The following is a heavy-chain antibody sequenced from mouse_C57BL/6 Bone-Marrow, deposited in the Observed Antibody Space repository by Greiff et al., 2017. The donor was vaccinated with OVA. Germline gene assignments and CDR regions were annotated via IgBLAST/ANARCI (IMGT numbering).Heavy chain of an antibody. CDR2: INPNNGGT. D-gene: IGHD4-1*01. Sequence: VQLQQSGPELVKPGASVKISCKASGYTFTDYYMNWVKQSHGKSLEWIGDINPNNGGTSYNQKFKGKATLTVDKSSSTAYMELRSLTSEDSAVYYCARSSIVPRTNYYFDYWGQGTTLTVSS. CDR3: ARSSIVPRTNYYFDY. V-gene: IGHV1-26*01. CDR1: GYTFTDYY. J-gene: IGHJ2*01.